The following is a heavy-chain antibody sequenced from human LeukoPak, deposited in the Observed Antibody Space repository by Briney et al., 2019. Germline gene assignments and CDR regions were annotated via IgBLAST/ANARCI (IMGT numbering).Heavy chain of an antibody. V-gene: IGHV3-30*02. Sequence: PGGSLRLSCAASGFTFSSYGMHWVRQAPGKGLEWVAVIWYDGSNKYYADSVKGRFTISRDNSKNTLYLQMNSLRAEDTAVYYCAKDIETVTTSPFDYWGQGTLVTVSS. CDR2: IWYDGSNK. CDR1: GFTFSSYG. J-gene: IGHJ4*02. CDR3: AKDIETVTTSPFDY. D-gene: IGHD4-11*01.